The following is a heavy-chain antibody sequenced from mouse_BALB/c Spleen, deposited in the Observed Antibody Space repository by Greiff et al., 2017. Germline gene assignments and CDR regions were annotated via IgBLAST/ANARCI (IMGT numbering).Heavy chain of an antibody. J-gene: IGHJ1*01. CDR3: ARVDYGSSLYWYFDV. Sequence: DVHLVESGPELVKPGASVKISCKASGYTFTDYNMHWVKQSHGKSLEWIGYIYPYNGGTGYNQKFKSKATLTVDNSSSTAYMELRSLTSEDSAVYYCARVDYGSSLYWYFDVWGAGTTVTVSS. V-gene: IGHV1S29*02. CDR1: GYTFTDYN. D-gene: IGHD1-1*01. CDR2: IYPYNGGT.